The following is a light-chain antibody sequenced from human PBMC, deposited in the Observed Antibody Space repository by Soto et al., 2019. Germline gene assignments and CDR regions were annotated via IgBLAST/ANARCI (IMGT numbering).Light chain of an antibody. CDR3: QHYNNWPWT. Sequence: RVMPQSSATLSVSPGERVILSCRASQSINSDLAWYQQKPGQAPRFLIYGASTRATGIPARFSGSGSGTQFTLTISSLQSEDSALYYCQHYNNWPWTFGQGTKVDI. J-gene: IGKJ1*01. CDR2: GAS. CDR1: QSINSD. V-gene: IGKV3-15*01.